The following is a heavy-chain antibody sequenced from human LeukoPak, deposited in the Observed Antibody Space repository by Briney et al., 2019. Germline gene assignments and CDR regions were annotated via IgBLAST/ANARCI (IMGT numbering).Heavy chain of an antibody. CDR3: ARAYDFWDPYYGMDV. V-gene: IGHV3-74*01. D-gene: IGHD3-3*01. CDR2: INSDGSST. J-gene: IGHJ6*02. Sequence: GGSLRLSCAASGFTFSSYWMHWVRQAPGKGLVWVSRINSDGSSTSYADSVKGRFTISRDNAKNTPYLRMNSLRAEDTAVYYCARAYDFWDPYYGMDVWGQGTTVTVSS. CDR1: GFTFSSYW.